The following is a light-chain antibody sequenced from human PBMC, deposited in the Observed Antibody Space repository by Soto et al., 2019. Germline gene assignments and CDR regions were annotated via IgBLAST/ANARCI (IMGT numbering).Light chain of an antibody. Sequence: QAVLTQPPSESGSRGLSDTNICTGTKNDIGVYDFVSWYQHHPGKAPRLIIYEVVQRPSGVPDRFSGSKSGNTASLTVSGLQAADEADYFCKSYARSNTYVLRCGTTVTVL. CDR2: EVV. CDR3: KSYARSNTYV. CDR1: KNDIGVYDF. J-gene: IGLJ1*01. V-gene: IGLV2-8*01.